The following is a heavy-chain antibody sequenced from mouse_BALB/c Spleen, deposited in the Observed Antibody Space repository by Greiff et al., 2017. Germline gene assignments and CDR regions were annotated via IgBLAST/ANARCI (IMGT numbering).Heavy chain of an antibody. V-gene: IGHV14-1*02. Sequence: EVQRVESGAELVRPGALVKLSCKASGFNINDYYMHWVKQRPEQGLEWIGWIDPENGNTIYDPKFQGKASITADTSSNTAYLQLSSLTSEDTAVYYCARSSYFDYWGQGTTLTVSS. J-gene: IGHJ2*01. CDR1: GFNINDYY. CDR2: IDPENGNT. CDR3: ARSSYFDY.